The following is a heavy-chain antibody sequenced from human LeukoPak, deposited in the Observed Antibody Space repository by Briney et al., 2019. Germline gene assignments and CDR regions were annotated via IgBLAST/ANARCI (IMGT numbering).Heavy chain of an antibody. Sequence: PSETLSLTCTVSGGSITSTSYYWGWIRQPPGKGLEWIGSMSCSGSATYNPSLKSRVTISIDTSKNHFSLKLSSVAAADTAVYYCARGIGEQQYTYFHHWGQGTLVTVSA. V-gene: IGHV4-39*02. CDR3: ARGIGEQQYTYFHH. CDR2: MSCSGSA. J-gene: IGHJ1*01. CDR1: GGSITSTSYY. D-gene: IGHD6-13*01.